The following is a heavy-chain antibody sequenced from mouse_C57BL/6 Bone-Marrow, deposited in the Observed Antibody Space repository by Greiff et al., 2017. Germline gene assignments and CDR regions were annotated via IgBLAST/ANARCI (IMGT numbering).Heavy chain of an antibody. CDR3: TTLWYFDY. CDR1: GFNIKDDY. D-gene: IGHD1-1*02. CDR2: IDPENGDT. Sequence: VQLQQSGAELVRPGASVKLSCTASGFNIKDDYMHWVKQRPEQGLEWIGWIDPENGDTEYASKFQGKATITADTSSTTAYLQLSSLTSEDTAVYYCTTLWYFDYWGQGTTLTVSS. J-gene: IGHJ2*01. V-gene: IGHV14-4*01.